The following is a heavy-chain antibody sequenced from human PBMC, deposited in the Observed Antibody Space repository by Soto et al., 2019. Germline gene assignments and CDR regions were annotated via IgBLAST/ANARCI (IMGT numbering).Heavy chain of an antibody. CDR1: GYTFTSYG. J-gene: IGHJ3*02. CDR2: ISAYNGNT. D-gene: IGHD2-21*02. CDR3: ARDPRRGGAYCGGDCSFDI. V-gene: IGHV1-18*04. Sequence: ASVKVSCKASGYTFTSYGISWVRQAPGQGLEWMGWISAYNGNTNYAQKLQGRVTMTTDTSTSTAYMELRSLRSDDTAVYYCARDPRRGGAYCGGDCSFDIWGQGTMVTVSS.